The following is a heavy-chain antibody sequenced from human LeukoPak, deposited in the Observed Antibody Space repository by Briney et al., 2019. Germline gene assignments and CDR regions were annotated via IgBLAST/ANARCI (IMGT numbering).Heavy chain of an antibody. CDR1: GDSISRYY. CDR2: IHSNGRT. D-gene: IGHD3-22*01. Sequence: SETLSLTCTVSGDSISRYYWSWIRQHPGKGLEWIGYIHSNGRTNYNPSLKSRVTMSLDTSKNQFSLNLSSVTAADTAVYYCARHDYLYDSSTYHAAFDIWGQGTMVTVSS. V-gene: IGHV4-59*08. J-gene: IGHJ3*02. CDR3: ARHDYLYDSSTYHAAFDI.